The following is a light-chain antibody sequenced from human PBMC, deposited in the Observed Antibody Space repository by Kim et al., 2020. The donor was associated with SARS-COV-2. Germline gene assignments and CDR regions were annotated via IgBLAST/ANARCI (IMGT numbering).Light chain of an antibody. CDR2: GAS. Sequence: PPGEGATLSGRASQSVSSSYLAWYQQKPGQAPRLLIYGASSRATGIPDRFSGSGSGTDFTLTISRLEPEDVAVYYCQQYGSSPWTFGQGTKVDIK. V-gene: IGKV3-20*01. CDR3: QQYGSSPWT. J-gene: IGKJ1*01. CDR1: QSVSSSY.